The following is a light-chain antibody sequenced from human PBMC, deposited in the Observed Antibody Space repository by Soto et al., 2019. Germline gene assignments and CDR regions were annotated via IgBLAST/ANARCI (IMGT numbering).Light chain of an antibody. CDR3: MQRIDFPRT. Sequence: DIVMTQSPLSLPVTPGEPASISCRSSQSLLHANGYNYLDWYLQKPGQSPQLLIYLGSNRASGVPDRFSGSGSGTDFTLKISRVEAEDVGVYYCMQRIDFPRTFGQGTKVDIK. J-gene: IGKJ1*01. V-gene: IGKV2-28*01. CDR1: QSLLHANGYNY. CDR2: LGS.